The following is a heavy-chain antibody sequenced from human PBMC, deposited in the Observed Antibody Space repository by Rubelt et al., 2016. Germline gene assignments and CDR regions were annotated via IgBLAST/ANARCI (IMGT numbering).Heavy chain of an antibody. V-gene: IGHV3-30*04. CDR2: VSHDGKVQ. J-gene: IGHJ4*02. Sequence: QVQLVESGGGVVQPGRSLRLSCTASEFTFSSYSIHWVRQAPGGGLEWVSVVSHDGKVQFYADSVKGRFTITRENYGNTRCLQMNSRGPEDTAVYYCARGVYVRGPNGDYFDNWGQGTLVTVSS. CDR1: EFTFSSYS. CDR3: ARGVYVRGPNGDYFDN. D-gene: IGHD2-8*01.